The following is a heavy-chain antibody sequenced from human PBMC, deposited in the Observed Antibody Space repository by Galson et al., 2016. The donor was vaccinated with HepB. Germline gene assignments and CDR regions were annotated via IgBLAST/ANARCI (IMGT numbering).Heavy chain of an antibody. V-gene: IGHV4-59*12. Sequence: SETLSLTCTVSFLSILLYYCLFFRPHPEKGLEWIGYAFYSGSHNYNPSLKSRVTISIATSKNQFSLKLRSVTAADPAVYYCARGEGYNLYWGQGTLVTVSS. J-gene: IGHJ4*02. D-gene: IGHD5-24*01. CDR1: FLSILLYY. CDR2: AFYSGSH. CDR3: ARGEGYNLY.